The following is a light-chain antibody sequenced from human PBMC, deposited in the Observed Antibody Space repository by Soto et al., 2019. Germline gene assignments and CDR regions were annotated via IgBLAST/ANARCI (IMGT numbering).Light chain of an antibody. CDR1: QRVSTN. Sequence: ELVMTQSPATLSVSPVERATLSCRASQRVSTNLAWYQQKPGRAPRLLIYATSARATGIPARFSGSGSGTEFTLTISRLEPEDFAVYYCQQYGNSPQTFGQGTKVDIK. CDR2: ATS. J-gene: IGKJ1*01. V-gene: IGKV3D-15*01. CDR3: QQYGNSPQT.